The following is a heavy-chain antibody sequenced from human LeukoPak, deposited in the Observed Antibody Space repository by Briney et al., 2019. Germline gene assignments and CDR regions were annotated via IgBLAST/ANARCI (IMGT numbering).Heavy chain of an antibody. J-gene: IGHJ4*02. Sequence: SETLSLTCSVSGGSISTYYWSWIRQPPGEGLEWIGYIYDSGSTNYNPSLKSRVTISVDTSKNQFSLKLSSVTAADTAVYYCARHHSNFDYWGQGTLVTVSS. V-gene: IGHV4-59*08. CDR3: ARHHSNFDY. CDR1: GGSISTYY. D-gene: IGHD5-18*01. CDR2: IYDSGST.